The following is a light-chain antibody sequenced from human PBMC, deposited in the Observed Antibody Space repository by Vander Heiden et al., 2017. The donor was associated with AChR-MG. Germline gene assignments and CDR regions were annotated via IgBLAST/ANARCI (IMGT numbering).Light chain of an antibody. J-gene: IGKJ2*01. CDR3: QQHRNWPPYT. CDR2: GTS. Sequence: EIVMTQSPATMSVSPGERATLSCRASQSVSINLAWYQQKPGQAPRLLIYGTSTRATGIPARFSGSGFGREFTLTISSRQSEDFALYYCQQHRNWPPYTFGQRTKLDIK. CDR1: QSVSIN. V-gene: IGKV3-15*01.